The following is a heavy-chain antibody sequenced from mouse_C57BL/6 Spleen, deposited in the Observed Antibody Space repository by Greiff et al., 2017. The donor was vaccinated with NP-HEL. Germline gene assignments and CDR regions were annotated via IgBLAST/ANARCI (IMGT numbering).Heavy chain of an antibody. CDR3: ARSEDWYFDV. CDR1: GYAFSSSW. Sequence: QVQLQQSGPELVKPGASVKISCKASGYAFSSSWMNWVKQRPGKGLEWIGRIYPGDGDTNYNGKFKGKATLTADKSSSTAYMQLSSLTSEDSAVYFCARSEDWYFDVWGTGTTVTVSS. V-gene: IGHV1-82*01. J-gene: IGHJ1*03. CDR2: IYPGDGDT.